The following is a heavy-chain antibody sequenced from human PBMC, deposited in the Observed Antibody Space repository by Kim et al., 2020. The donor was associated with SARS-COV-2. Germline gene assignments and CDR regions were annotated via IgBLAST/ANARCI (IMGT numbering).Heavy chain of an antibody. CDR3: TTDDSTKSLTIFGEEYYYYGMDV. D-gene: IGHD3-3*01. J-gene: IGHJ6*02. CDR2: IKSKTDGGTT. CDR1: GFTFSNAW. Sequence: GGSLRLSCAASGFTFSNAWMSWVRQAPGKGLEWVGRIKSKTDGGTTDYAAPVKGRFTISRDDSKNTLYLQMNSLKTEDTAVYYCTTDDSTKSLTIFGEEYYYYGMDVWGQGTTVTVSS. V-gene: IGHV3-15*01.